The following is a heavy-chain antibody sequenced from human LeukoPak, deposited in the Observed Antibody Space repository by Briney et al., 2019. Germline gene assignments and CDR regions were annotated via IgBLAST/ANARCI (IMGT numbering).Heavy chain of an antibody. V-gene: IGHV3-11*06. CDR3: ARDYPTWTPYYFDY. J-gene: IGHJ4*02. CDR2: ICSSSSYT. D-gene: IGHD3/OR15-3a*01. CDR1: GFTFSDYY. Sequence: GGSLRLSCAASGFTFSDYYMSWIRQAPGKGLEWVSYICSSSSYTNYADSVKGRFTISRDNAKNSLYLQMNSLRAEDTAVYYCARDYPTWTPYYFDYWGQGTLVTVSS.